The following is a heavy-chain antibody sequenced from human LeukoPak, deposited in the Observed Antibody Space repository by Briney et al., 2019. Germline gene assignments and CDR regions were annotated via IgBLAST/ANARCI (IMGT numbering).Heavy chain of an antibody. V-gene: IGHV1-2*02. D-gene: IGHD1-26*01. CDR2: INPNSDGT. Sequence: ASVKVSCKASGYTFTGYYTHWVRQAPGQGLEWMGWINPNSDGTNYAQKFQGRVTMTRDTSISTAYMELSRLRSDDTAVYYCAVRTGTYPYYFDYWGQGTLVTVSS. J-gene: IGHJ4*02. CDR3: AVRTGTYPYYFDY. CDR1: GYTFTGYY.